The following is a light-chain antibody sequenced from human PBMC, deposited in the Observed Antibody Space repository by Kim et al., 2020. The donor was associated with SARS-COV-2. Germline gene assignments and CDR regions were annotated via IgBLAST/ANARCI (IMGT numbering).Light chain of an antibody. V-gene: IGKV1-9*01. Sequence: SQGNGVTIIARASQGITIFLAWFQQKPGKAPKHLIYGASTLQSGVPSRFSGSGSGTEYSLTITGLQSEDFAPYFCQQFQSYPYTFGRENKLEIK. J-gene: IGKJ2*01. CDR3: QQFQSYPYT. CDR2: GAS. CDR1: QGITIF.